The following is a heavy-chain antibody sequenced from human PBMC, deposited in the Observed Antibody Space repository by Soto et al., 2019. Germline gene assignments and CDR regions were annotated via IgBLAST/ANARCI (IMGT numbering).Heavy chain of an antibody. CDR2: IYYSGST. D-gene: IGHD3-10*01. V-gene: IGHV4-59*01. Sequence: QVQLQESGPGLVKPSETLSLTCTVSGGSISSYYWSWIRQPPGKGLEWIGYIYYSGSTNYNPSLKSRVTISVDTSKNQFSLKLSSVIAADTAVYYCARDITGDFDYWGQGTLVTVSS. J-gene: IGHJ4*02. CDR3: ARDITGDFDY. CDR1: GGSISSYY.